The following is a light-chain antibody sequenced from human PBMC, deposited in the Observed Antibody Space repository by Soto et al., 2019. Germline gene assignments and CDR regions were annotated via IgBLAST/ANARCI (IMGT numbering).Light chain of an antibody. V-gene: IGLV2-14*01. CDR2: EVS. CDR1: SSDVGGYDY. J-gene: IGLJ1*01. CDR3: SSYTTSRSYV. Sequence: QSVLTQPASVSGSPGQSITMSCTGTSSDVGGYDYVSWYQQHPGEVPKLIIFEVSSRPAWISNRFSASKSGNTASLTISGLPAEDEADYYCSSYTTSRSYVFGTGTKVTVL.